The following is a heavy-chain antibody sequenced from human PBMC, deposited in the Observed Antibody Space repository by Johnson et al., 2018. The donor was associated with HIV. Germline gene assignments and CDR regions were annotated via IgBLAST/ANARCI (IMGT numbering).Heavy chain of an antibody. D-gene: IGHD6-13*01. J-gene: IGHJ3*02. CDR1: GFTVSSNY. CDR2: IYSGGRT. V-gene: IGHV3-66*02. CDR3: AKGGRSWSDDAFDI. Sequence: VQLVEYGGGMVQPGGSLRLSCAASGFTVSSNYMSWVRQAPGKGLEWVSLIYSGGRTYYADSVKGRFTISRDNSKKTLYLQMNSLRAEETAGYYCAKGGRSWSDDAFDIWGQGTMVTVSS.